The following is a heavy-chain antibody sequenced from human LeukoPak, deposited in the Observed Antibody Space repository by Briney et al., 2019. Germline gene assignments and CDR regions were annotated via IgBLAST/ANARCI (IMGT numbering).Heavy chain of an antibody. CDR3: ARVSRLLLSGGYFFDY. V-gene: IGHV3-48*01. D-gene: IGHD2-15*01. CDR1: GFTFSSYS. CDR2: ISSSGSTI. J-gene: IGHJ4*02. Sequence: PGGSLRLSCAAYGFTFSSYSMNWVRQAPGKGLEWVSYISSSGSTIYYADSVKGRFTISRDKAKNTLYLQMDSLRAEDTAVYYCARVSRLLLSGGYFFDYWGQGTLVTVSS.